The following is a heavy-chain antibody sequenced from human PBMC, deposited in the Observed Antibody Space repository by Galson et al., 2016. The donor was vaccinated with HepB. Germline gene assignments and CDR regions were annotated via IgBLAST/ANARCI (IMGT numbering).Heavy chain of an antibody. D-gene: IGHD3-9*01. J-gene: IGHJ4*02. V-gene: IGHV3-15*01. CDR3: TTLITIDVHADY. CDR2: IRTKSEGGTT. Sequence: SLRLSCAASGFPLKDAWMSWVRQAPGKGLEWIGLIRTKSEGGTTHYAASLKGRFTISRADSENTLHLQMNSLQTEDTAVYYCTTLITIDVHADYWGQGTLVTVSS. CDR1: GFPLKDAW.